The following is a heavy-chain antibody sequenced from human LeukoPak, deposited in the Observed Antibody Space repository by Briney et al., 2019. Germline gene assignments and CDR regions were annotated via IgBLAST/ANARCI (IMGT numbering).Heavy chain of an antibody. CDR2: IRSDGSNK. J-gene: IGHJ3*02. CDR3: AKTSGSYCRRCAFDI. V-gene: IGHV3-30*02. CDR1: GFTFSNYG. Sequence: GGSLRLSCAASGFTFSNYGMHWVRQALGKGLEWVAFIRSDGSNKYYADSVKGRFTISRDNSKNTLYLQMNSLRAEDTAVYYCAKTSGSYCRRCAFDIWGQGTMVTVSS. D-gene: IGHD1-26*01.